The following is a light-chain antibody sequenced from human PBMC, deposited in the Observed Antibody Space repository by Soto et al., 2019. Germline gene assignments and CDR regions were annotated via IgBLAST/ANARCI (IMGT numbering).Light chain of an antibody. J-gene: IGLJ3*02. CDR2: DVG. CDR3: CSYAGRSTWV. Sequence: QAALTQPASVCGSLGQSITISCTGTSSDVGSYNFVSWYQQHPGKAPKVIIYDVGKWPSGVSNRFSGSKSGNTASLTISGLQAEDEADYFCCSYAGRSTWVFGGGTQLTVL. CDR1: SSDVGSYNF. V-gene: IGLV2-23*02.